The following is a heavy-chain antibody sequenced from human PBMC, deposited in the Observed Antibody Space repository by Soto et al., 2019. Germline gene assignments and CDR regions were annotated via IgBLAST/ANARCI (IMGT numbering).Heavy chain of an antibody. Sequence: PGGSLRLSCTASGFNNDDYAMHWVRQAPGEGLEWVAVISYDGSNKYCADSVKGRFTISRDNSKNTLYLQMNSLRAEDTAVYYCAKGADSSGYYYFDYWGQGTLVTVYS. D-gene: IGHD3-22*01. CDR2: ISYDGSNK. J-gene: IGHJ4*02. CDR1: GFNNDDYA. CDR3: AKGADSSGYYYFDY. V-gene: IGHV3-30*18.